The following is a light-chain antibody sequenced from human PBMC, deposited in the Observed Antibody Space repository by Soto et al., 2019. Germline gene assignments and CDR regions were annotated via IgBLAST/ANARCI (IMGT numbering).Light chain of an antibody. J-gene: IGKJ5*01. Sequence: EIVLTQSPATLSLSPGERATLSCRASQSVSSYLAWYQQKPGQAPRLLIYDASNRATGIPARFSGSGSGTDFTLTNRSLEPEDFAVYYCQQRSNWPPPFGQGTRLEIK. V-gene: IGKV3-11*01. CDR1: QSVSSY. CDR3: QQRSNWPPP. CDR2: DAS.